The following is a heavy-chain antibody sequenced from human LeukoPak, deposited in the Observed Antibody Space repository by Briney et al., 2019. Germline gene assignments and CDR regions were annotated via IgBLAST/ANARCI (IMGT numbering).Heavy chain of an antibody. V-gene: IGHV3-7*05. CDR1: AFTFRTYW. Sequence: TGGSLRLSCAASAFTFRTYWMSWVRQAPGKGLEWVAMIKPDGSEKYYVDSVKGLFTISRDNAKNSLYLQMTSLRAEDTAVYYCTRDASGVTSSGPRMDVWGQGTTVTVSS. D-gene: IGHD1-26*01. CDR3: TRDASGVTSSGPRMDV. CDR2: IKPDGSEK. J-gene: IGHJ6*02.